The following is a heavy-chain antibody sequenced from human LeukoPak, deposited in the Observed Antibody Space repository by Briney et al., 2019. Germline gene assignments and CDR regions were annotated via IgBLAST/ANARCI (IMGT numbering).Heavy chain of an antibody. V-gene: IGHV6-1*01. J-gene: IGHJ6*03. CDR3: ARDKAYCSGGSCYKGRDYYYMDV. CDR1: GDSVSSNSAA. Sequence: SQTLSLTCAISGDSVSSNSAAWNWIRQSPSRGLEWLGRTYYRSKWYNDYAVSVKSRITINPDTSKNQFSLQLNSVTPEDTAVYYCARDKAYCSGGSCYKGRDYYYMDVWGKGTTVTVSS. CDR2: TYYRSKWYN. D-gene: IGHD2-15*01.